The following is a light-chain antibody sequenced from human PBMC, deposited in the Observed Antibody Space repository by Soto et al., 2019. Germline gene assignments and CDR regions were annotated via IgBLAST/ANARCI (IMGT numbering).Light chain of an antibody. CDR3: SLYTRSSTNV. CDR1: SSDVGGYNY. J-gene: IGLJ1*01. V-gene: IGLV2-14*03. CDR2: DVS. Sequence: QSVLTQPASLSGSPGQSITISCTGTSSDVGGYNYVSWYQHHPGKAHKLMIYDVSNRPSGVSNRFSGSKSGNTPALTISGLQAEDEADSYCSLYTRSSTNVFGPGTKVTVL.